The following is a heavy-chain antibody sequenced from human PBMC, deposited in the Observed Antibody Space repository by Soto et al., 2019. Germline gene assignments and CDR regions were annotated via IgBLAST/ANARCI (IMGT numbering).Heavy chain of an antibody. D-gene: IGHD6-25*01. Sequence: SETLSLTCTVSGGSISSYYWSWIRQPPGKGLEWIGYIYYSGSTNYNPSLKSRVTISVDTSKNQFSLKLSSVTAADTAVYYCARVGSAAAPDFDNWGQGTLVTVSS. J-gene: IGHJ4*02. CDR2: IYYSGST. CDR1: GGSISSYY. V-gene: IGHV4-59*01. CDR3: ARVGSAAAPDFDN.